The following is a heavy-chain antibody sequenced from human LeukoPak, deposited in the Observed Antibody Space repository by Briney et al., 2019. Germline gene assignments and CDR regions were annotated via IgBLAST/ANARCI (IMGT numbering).Heavy chain of an antibody. J-gene: IGHJ4*02. CDR2: IYTTGST. V-gene: IGHV4-4*07. Sequence: SETLSLTPTEPGGSISSCYWCSIWQPAGKGLERIGRIYTTGSTNYNPALKSRVTMSVDTSKNQFSLKLSSVTAADTAVYYCARGAIAAAVGLDYWGQGTLVTVSS. CDR1: GGSISSCY. D-gene: IGHD6-13*01. CDR3: ARGAIAAAVGLDY.